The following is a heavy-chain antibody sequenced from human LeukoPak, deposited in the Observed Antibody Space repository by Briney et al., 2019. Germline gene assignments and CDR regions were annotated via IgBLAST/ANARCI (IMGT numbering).Heavy chain of an antibody. J-gene: IGHJ4*02. CDR1: GGSISSYY. CDR2: IYHTGST. CDR3: ARRGRNSSGWQDYL. Sequence: SETLSLTCTVSGGSISSYYWSWIRQPPGKGLEWIANIYHTGSTNYNPSLSSRVTISIDTAKNQFSLKLTSVTAADTAVYYCARRGRNSSGWQDYLWGQGTLITVSS. D-gene: IGHD6-25*01. V-gene: IGHV4-59*01.